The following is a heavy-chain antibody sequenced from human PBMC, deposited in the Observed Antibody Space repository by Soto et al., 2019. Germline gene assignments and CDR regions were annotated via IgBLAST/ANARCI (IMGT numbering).Heavy chain of an antibody. V-gene: IGHV4-59*01. Sequence: SEALSRTCTVSGGSIRDYIWTWIRQPPGKGLEWIGYIYYSGRTNYNPSLKSRVSISVDTSKNHFSLQLRSVTAADTAVYYCARVGGDDFGDSGGFDYWGQGTLVTVSS. D-gene: IGHD4-17*01. CDR1: GGSIRDYI. CDR2: IYYSGRT. J-gene: IGHJ4*02. CDR3: ARVGGDDFGDSGGFDY.